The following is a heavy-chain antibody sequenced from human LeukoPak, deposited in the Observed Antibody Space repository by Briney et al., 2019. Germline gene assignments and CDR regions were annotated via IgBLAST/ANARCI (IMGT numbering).Heavy chain of an antibody. CDR3: ARGAYDSSTYYFDY. Sequence: GGSLRLSCAASGFTFSSYGMHWVRQAPGKGLEWVAVIWYDGSNKYYADSAKGRFTISRDNSKNTLYLQMNSLRAEDTAVYYCARGAYDSSTYYFDYWGQGTLVTVSS. V-gene: IGHV3-33*01. CDR1: GFTFSSYG. CDR2: IWYDGSNK. J-gene: IGHJ4*02. D-gene: IGHD3-22*01.